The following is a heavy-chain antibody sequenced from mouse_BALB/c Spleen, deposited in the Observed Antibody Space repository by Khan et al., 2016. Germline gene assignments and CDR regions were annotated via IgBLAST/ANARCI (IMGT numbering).Heavy chain of an antibody. CDR1: GYSITSDYA. CDR3: ARDTTVVAKDDFVY. CDR2: ISYSGST. Sequence: EVQLQESGPGLVKPSQSLSLTCTVTGYSITSDYAWNWIRQFPGNKLEWMGYISYSGSTSYNPSLKSRISITRDTSKNQFFLQLNSVTTEDTATYYCARDTTVVAKDDFVYWGQGTTLTVSS. D-gene: IGHD1-1*01. J-gene: IGHJ2*01. V-gene: IGHV3-2*02.